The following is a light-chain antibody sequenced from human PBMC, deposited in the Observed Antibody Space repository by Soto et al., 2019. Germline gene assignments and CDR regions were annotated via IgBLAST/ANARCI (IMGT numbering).Light chain of an antibody. Sequence: QSALTQPPSASGTPGQRVTISCSGSSSNIGSNTVNWYQQLPGTAPKLLIYSNNQRPSGVPDLFSGSKSGTSASLAISGLQSEDEADYYCAAWDDSLNGFYVFGTGTKVTVL. CDR3: AAWDDSLNGFYV. CDR1: SSNIGSNT. CDR2: SNN. V-gene: IGLV1-44*01. J-gene: IGLJ1*01.